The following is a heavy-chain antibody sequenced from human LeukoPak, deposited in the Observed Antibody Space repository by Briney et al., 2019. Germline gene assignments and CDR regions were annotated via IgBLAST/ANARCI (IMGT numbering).Heavy chain of an antibody. Sequence: GGSLRLSCAASGFTFSSYAMHWVRQASGKGLEYVSAISSNGGSTYYANSVKGRFTISRDNSKNTLYLQMGSLRAEDMAVYYCAKSPVKQQLVSLFQHWGQGTLVTVSS. V-gene: IGHV3-64*01. CDR1: GFTFSSYA. D-gene: IGHD6-13*01. J-gene: IGHJ1*01. CDR2: ISSNGGST. CDR3: AKSPVKQQLVSLFQH.